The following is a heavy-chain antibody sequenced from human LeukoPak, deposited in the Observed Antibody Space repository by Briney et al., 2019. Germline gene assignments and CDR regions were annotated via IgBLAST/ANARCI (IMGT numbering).Heavy chain of an antibody. J-gene: IGHJ4*02. V-gene: IGHV3-30*02. CDR1: GFTFSSYG. D-gene: IGHD4-17*01. CDR2: IRYDGSNK. CDR3: ASASDYGDYERFDY. Sequence: PGGSLRLSCAASGFTFSSYGMHWVRQAPGKGLEWVAFIRYDGSNKYYADSVKGRFTISRDNSKNTLYLQMNSLRAEDTAVYYCASASDYGDYERFDYWGQGTLVTVSS.